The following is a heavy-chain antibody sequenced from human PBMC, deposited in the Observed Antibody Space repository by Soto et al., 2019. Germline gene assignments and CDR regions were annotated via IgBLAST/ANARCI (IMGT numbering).Heavy chain of an antibody. CDR3: AGVSSVYATYFFDY. Sequence: EVQLVESGGGLVQPGGSLRLSCAASGFSFGIWSMNWVRQAPGKGLEWVSHISSSSDIIYYADSVKGRFTISRDNAENSLYLHMNSLRDEDTAVYYCAGVSSVYATYFFDYWGQGTLVTVSS. D-gene: IGHD2-8*01. V-gene: IGHV3-48*02. CDR2: ISSSSDII. CDR1: GFSFGIWS. J-gene: IGHJ4*02.